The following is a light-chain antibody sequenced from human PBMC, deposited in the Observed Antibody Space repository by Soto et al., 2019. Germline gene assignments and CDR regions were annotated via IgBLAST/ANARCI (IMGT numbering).Light chain of an antibody. Sequence: LTQSPGTLSLSPGESATLSCTASHAITTNYLAWYQHKLGRPPRLLIAGASSRATGVPVRFSGSGSGTAFTLTISRLEPGDSATYYCQLYGASDLFTFGPGTKLEI. J-gene: IGKJ2*01. CDR3: QLYGASDLFT. V-gene: IGKV3-20*01. CDR1: HAITTNY. CDR2: GAS.